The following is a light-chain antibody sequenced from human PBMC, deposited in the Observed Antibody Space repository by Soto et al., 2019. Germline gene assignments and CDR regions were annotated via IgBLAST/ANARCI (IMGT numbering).Light chain of an antibody. J-gene: IGKJ4*01. CDR2: AAS. CDR1: QDISSW. V-gene: IGKV1D-12*01. Sequence: IQMTQSPSSVSASVGDRVTITCRASQDISSWLAWYQQKPGKAPKLLIYAASSLQSGAPSRFSGRGSETDFTLTISSLQPEDFATYYCQQANSFPFTFGGGTKVEIK. CDR3: QQANSFPFT.